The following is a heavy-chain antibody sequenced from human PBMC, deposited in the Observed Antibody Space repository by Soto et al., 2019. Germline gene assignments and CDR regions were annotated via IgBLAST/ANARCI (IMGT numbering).Heavy chain of an antibody. J-gene: IGHJ6*02. CDR1: GGSFSVYY. CDR3: ARWPDYSGMDV. V-gene: IGHV4-34*01. Sequence: QVQLQQWGAGLLKPSETLSLTCAVYGGSFSVYYWSWIRQPPGKGLEWIGEINHSGSTNYNPSLKSRVTISVDTSKNQFSLKLSSVTAADTAVYYCARWPDYSGMDVWGQGTTVTVSS. CDR2: INHSGST.